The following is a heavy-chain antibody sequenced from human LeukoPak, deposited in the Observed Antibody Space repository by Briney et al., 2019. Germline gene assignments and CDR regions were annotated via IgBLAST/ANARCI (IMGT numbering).Heavy chain of an antibody. CDR2: INPNSGGT. V-gene: IGHV1-2*02. J-gene: IGHJ3*02. CDR1: GHTFTFYY. D-gene: IGHD2-21*02. Sequence: GASVKVSCKASGHTFTFYYIHWVRQAPGQGLEWMGWINPNSGGTNYAQKFQGRVTMTRDTSITTAYMELSRLRSDDTAMYYCARTWGLASCAGDCLHDAFDIWGQGTMVTVSS. CDR3: ARTWGLASCAGDCLHDAFDI.